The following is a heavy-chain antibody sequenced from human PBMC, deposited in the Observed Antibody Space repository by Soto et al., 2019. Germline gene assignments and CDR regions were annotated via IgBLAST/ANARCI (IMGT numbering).Heavy chain of an antibody. CDR3: ARGYSSNWFRVES. D-gene: IGHD6-13*01. V-gene: IGHV4-59*01. CDR2: VYDSGST. J-gene: IGHJ4*02. Sequence: SETLSLTCTVSGGSIDSYYWTWIRQPPGKGLEWIGYVYDSGSTNYNPSLRSRLTISADTSKNQFSLKLNSATAADTAVYYCARGYSSNWFRVESWGQGILVTSPQ. CDR1: GGSIDSYY.